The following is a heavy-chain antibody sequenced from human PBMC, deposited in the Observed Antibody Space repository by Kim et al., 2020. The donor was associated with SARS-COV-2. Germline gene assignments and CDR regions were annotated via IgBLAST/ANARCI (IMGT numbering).Heavy chain of an antibody. CDR3: ARDNNYAFDI. D-gene: IGHD1-1*01. V-gene: IGHV3-48*02. CDR2: ITDIGTTI. Sequence: GGSLRLSCVASGFTFITYSMNWVRQAPGKGLEWVSFITDIGTTIYYADSVKGRFTISRDNAKNSLYLQMNSLRDEDTAVYYCARDNNYAFDILGQGTMVT. J-gene: IGHJ3*02. CDR1: GFTFITYS.